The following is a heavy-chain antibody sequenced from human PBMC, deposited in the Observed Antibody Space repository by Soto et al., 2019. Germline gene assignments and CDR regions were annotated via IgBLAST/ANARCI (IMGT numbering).Heavy chain of an antibody. V-gene: IGHV3-30*03. J-gene: IGHJ4*02. Sequence: QVQLVESGGGVVQPGRSLRLSCAASGFNFSTYGVHWVRQAPGKGLEWVGVISYDGGEKYYADSVKGRFTISRDNSKDTLYLQMNSLRPDDTAVYYCASDVMGCPDYWGQGTLVTVSS. CDR2: ISYDGGEK. D-gene: IGHD2-8*01. CDR3: ASDVMGCPDY. CDR1: GFNFSTYG.